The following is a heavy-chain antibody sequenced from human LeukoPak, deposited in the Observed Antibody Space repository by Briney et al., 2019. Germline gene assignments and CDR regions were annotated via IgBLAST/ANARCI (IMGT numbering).Heavy chain of an antibody. CDR3: AMSYGSGSYYNPYYYYYGMDV. CDR2: IYYSGST. Sequence: SETLSLTCTVSGGSISSGDYYWSWIRQHPGKGLEWIGYIYYSGSTYYNPSLKSRVTISVDTSKNQFSLKLGSVTAADTAVYYCAMSYGSGSYYNPYYYYYGMDVWGQGTTVTVSS. V-gene: IGHV4-31*03. CDR1: GGSISSGDYY. J-gene: IGHJ6*02. D-gene: IGHD3-10*01.